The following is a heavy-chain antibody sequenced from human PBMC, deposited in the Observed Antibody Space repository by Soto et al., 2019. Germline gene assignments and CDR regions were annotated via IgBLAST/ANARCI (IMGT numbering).Heavy chain of an antibody. D-gene: IGHD6-6*01. CDR1: GFTFTHYA. V-gene: IGHV3-23*01. Sequence: EVQLLESGGDLVQPGGSLRLSCVVSGFTFTHYAMNWVRQAPGKGLEWVSAITGTDNTYYADSVQGRFTISRDSFESTIYLQMNSPKAEDTAVYYCAKVPWGSSRTGGFDYWGQGTLVTVSS. CDR2: ITGTDNT. J-gene: IGHJ4*02. CDR3: AKVPWGSSRTGGFDY.